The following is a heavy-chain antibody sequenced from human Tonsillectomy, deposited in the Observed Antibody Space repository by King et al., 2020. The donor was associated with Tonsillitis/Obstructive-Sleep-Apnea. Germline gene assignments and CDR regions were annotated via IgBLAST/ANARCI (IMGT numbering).Heavy chain of an antibody. Sequence: VQLVESGGGLVQPGGSLRLSCAASGFTLSSYWMSWVRQAPGKGLEWVANIKQDGSEKNYVDSLKGRFTISRDNAENSLYLQLNSLRVEDTAVYYCASSGYSYGHGYYYGMDVWGKGTTVTVSS. V-gene: IGHV3-7*03. J-gene: IGHJ6*04. CDR3: ASSGYSYGHGYYYGMDV. CDR2: IKQDGSEK. D-gene: IGHD5-18*01. CDR1: GFTLSSYW.